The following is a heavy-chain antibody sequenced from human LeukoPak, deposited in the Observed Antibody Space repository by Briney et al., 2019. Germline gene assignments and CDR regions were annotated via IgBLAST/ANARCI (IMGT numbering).Heavy chain of an antibody. D-gene: IGHD3/OR15-3a*01. Sequence: SETLSLTCTVSGGSIKNYYFSWMRRAPGKGLQWIGNVYYTGSINYNPSLTGRVSISVDTSKNQISLRLTSVTAADTAMYHCARVSLGTGAYFFDYWGQGTLVTVSS. CDR3: ARVSLGTGAYFFDY. V-gene: IGHV4-59*01. J-gene: IGHJ4*02. CDR2: VYYTGSI. CDR1: GGSIKNYY.